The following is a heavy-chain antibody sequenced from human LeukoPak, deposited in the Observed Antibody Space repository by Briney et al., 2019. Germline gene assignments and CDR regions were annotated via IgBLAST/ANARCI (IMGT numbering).Heavy chain of an antibody. Sequence: ASVKVSCKASGYTFTSYGISRVRQAPGQGLEWMGWISAYNGNTNYAQKLQGRVTMTTDTSTSTAYMELRSLRSDDTAVYYCARDLYYYDSTQSYYYYMDVWGKGTTVTISS. D-gene: IGHD3-22*01. CDR2: ISAYNGNT. J-gene: IGHJ6*03. CDR1: GYTFTSYG. V-gene: IGHV1-18*01. CDR3: ARDLYYYDSTQSYYYYMDV.